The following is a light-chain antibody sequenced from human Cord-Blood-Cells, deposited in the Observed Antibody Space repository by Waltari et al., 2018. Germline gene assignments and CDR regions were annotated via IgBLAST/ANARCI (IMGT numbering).Light chain of an antibody. V-gene: IGKV1-39*01. CDR1: QRISSY. CDR3: QQSYSTLT. CDR2: AAS. Sequence: DIQMTQSPSSLSASVGDRVTITCRASQRISSYLNWYQQKPGKAPKLLIYAASSLQSGVPSMFSGSGSGTDFTLTISSLQPEDFATYYCQQSYSTLTFGGGTKVEIK. J-gene: IGKJ4*01.